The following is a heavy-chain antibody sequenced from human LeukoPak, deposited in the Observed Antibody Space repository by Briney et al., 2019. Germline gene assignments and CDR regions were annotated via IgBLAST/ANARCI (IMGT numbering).Heavy chain of an antibody. CDR2: ITGDGTTT. Sequence: PGGSLRLSCEASGLTFSSYGMSWVRQAPGKGLQWVSAITGDGTTTYYADSAKGRFTISRDNSKNMLYLQMSSLRAEDTAVYYCAKMQGYFDYWGQGTLVPVSS. CDR1: GLTFSSYG. V-gene: IGHV3-23*01. J-gene: IGHJ4*02. CDR3: AKMQGYFDY.